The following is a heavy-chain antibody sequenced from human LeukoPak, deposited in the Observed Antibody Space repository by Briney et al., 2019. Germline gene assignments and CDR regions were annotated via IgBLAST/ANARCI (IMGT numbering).Heavy chain of an antibody. CDR2: ISSSSSYI. D-gene: IGHD2-2*03. Sequence: GGSLRLSCAASGFTFSSYSMNWVRQAPGKGLEWVSSISSSSSYIYYADSVKGRFTISRDNAKNSLYLQMNSLRAEDTAVYYCARGGYCSSTSCYLDYNWFDPWGQGTLVTASS. J-gene: IGHJ5*02. CDR3: ARGGYCSSTSCYLDYNWFDP. CDR1: GFTFSSYS. V-gene: IGHV3-21*01.